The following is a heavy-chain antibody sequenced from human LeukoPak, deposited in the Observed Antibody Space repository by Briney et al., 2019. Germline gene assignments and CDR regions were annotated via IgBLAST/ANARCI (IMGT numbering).Heavy chain of an antibody. V-gene: IGHV1-69*05. CDR1: GGTFSSYV. CDR3: AREDLYGSPTSGSLLFDY. J-gene: IGHJ4*02. Sequence: VASVKVSCKASGGTFSSYVISWVRQAPGQGLEWMGRIIPIFGTANYAQKFQGRVTITTDESTSTAYMELSSLRSDDTAVYYCAREDLYGSPTSGSLLFDYWGQGTLVTVSS. D-gene: IGHD1-26*01. CDR2: IIPIFGTA.